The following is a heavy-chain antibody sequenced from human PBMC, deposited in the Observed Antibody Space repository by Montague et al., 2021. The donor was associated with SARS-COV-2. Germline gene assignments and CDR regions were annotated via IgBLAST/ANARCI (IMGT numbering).Heavy chain of an antibody. CDR2: TSYSGST. CDR1: GGSLNNYH. Sequence: SETLSLTCTVSGGSLNNYHWSWIRQPPGKGLEWIGYTSYSGSTRHNSSLTSRLTMSLDTAKNQVSLELTSVTAADTAIYYCARVPTNYDILTGRYYFDHWGQGTLVTVSS. D-gene: IGHD3-9*01. J-gene: IGHJ4*02. CDR3: ARVPTNYDILTGRYYFDH. V-gene: IGHV4-59*01.